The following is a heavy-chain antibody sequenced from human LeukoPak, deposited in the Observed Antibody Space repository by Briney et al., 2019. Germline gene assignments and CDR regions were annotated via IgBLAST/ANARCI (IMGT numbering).Heavy chain of an antibody. D-gene: IGHD2-2*01. CDR3: ARASAYQLRLHYYYGMDV. V-gene: IGHV3-74*01. Sequence: GGSLRLSCAASGFTFSSYWMHWVRQAPGKGLVWVSRINSDGSSTSYADSVKGRFTISRDNAKNTLYLQMNSLRAEDTAVYYYARASAYQLRLHYYYGMDVWGQGTTVTVSS. J-gene: IGHJ6*02. CDR1: GFTFSSYW. CDR2: INSDGSST.